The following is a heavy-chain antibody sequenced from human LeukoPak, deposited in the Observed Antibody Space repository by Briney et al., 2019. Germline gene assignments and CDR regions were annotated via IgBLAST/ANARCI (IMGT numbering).Heavy chain of an antibody. CDR3: ARSRQASGLFNS. D-gene: IGHD3-10*01. V-gene: IGHV4-30-2*01. J-gene: IGHJ5*01. CDR2: IYHSGST. Sequence: PSETLSLTCTVSGGSISSGGYYWSWIRQPPGKGLEWIGYIYHSGSTYYNPSLKSRVTISVDRPKNQFFLNVTSLTAADTAVYYCARSRQASGLFNSWGQGTLVTVSS. CDR1: GGSISSGGYY.